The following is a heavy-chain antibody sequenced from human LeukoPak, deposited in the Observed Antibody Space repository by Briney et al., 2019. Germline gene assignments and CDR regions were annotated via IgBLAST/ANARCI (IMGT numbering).Heavy chain of an antibody. CDR3: ASGGHGYGVSGAH. D-gene: IGHD4-17*01. Sequence: GSLTLSCAAYGVIVSSYYVSWIRQPPGKGLEWVWEIYDGGSTYYAPSVKGRFTISRDNSKNPLYLQMNSLSVEDTAVYYCASGGHGYGVSGAHWGQGTLVTVSS. J-gene: IGHJ1*01. CDR2: IYDGGST. CDR1: GVIVSSYY. V-gene: IGHV3-53*01.